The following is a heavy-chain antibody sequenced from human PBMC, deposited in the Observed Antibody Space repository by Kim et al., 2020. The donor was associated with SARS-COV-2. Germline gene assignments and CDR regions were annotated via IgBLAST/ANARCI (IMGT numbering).Heavy chain of an antibody. V-gene: IGHV3-53*01. J-gene: IGHJ4*02. CDR3: ARIRYYFDSSGPTYFFDY. Sequence: KVRFTISSDNLKNTLYLQMNNLRDEDTAVYYCARIRYYFDSSGPTYFFDYWGQGTLVTVSS. D-gene: IGHD3-22*01.